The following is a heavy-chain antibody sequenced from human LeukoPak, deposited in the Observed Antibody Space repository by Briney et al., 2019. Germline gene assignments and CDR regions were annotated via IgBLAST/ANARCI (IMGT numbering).Heavy chain of an antibody. V-gene: IGHV3-53*01. CDR1: GFTVSSNY. Sequence: GGSLRLSCAASGFTVSSNYMSWVRQAPGKGLEWVSVIYSGGSTYYADSVKGRFTISRDNSKNTLYLQMNSLRAEDTAVYYCAKASEIEVVPASSPRPGWEHWFDPWGQGILVTVSS. CDR2: IYSGGST. CDR3: AKASEIEVVPASSPRPGWEHWFDP. J-gene: IGHJ5*02. D-gene: IGHD2-2*01.